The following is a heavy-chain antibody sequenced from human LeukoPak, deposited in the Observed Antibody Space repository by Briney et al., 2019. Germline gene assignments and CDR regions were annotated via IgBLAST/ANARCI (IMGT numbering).Heavy chain of an antibody. CDR1: GGSFSGYY. D-gene: IGHD3-10*01. Sequence: SETLSLTCAAYGGSFSGYYWSWIRQPPGKGLEWIGEINHSGSTNYNPSLKSRVTISVDTSKNQFSLKLSSVTAADTAVYYCARGRGRTASRTYYYGSGSYYNYYYYGMDVWGQGTTVTVSS. CDR2: INHSGST. J-gene: IGHJ6*02. CDR3: ARGRGRTASRTYYYGSGSYYNYYYYGMDV. V-gene: IGHV4-34*01.